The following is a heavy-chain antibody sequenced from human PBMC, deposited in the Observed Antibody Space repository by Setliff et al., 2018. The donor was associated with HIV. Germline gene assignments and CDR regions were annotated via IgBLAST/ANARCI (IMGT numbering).Heavy chain of an antibody. CDR2: IYWDGDK. V-gene: IGHV2-5*02. CDR1: GFSLNTPGVG. CDR3: AHGQTTYGVVIILGFDY. J-gene: IGHJ4*02. Sequence: GSGPTLVNPTPTLRLTCTFSGFSLNTPGVGVGWIRQPPGKALEWLALIYWDGDKRYNPSLKGRATITKDISGSRVILTMTNVDPVDTATYYCAHGQTTYGVVIILGFDYWGQGTLVTVSS. D-gene: IGHD3-3*01.